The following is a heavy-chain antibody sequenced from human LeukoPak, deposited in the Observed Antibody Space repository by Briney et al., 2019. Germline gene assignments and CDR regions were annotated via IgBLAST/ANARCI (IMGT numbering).Heavy chain of an antibody. CDR2: IYTSGST. J-gene: IGHJ4*02. Sequence: PSETLSLTCTVSGGSISSYYWSWIRQPAGKGLEWIGRIYTSGSTNYNPSLKSRVTMSVDTSKNQFSLKLSSVTAADTAVYYCARDRSLSEAGTGGFDYWGQGTLVTVSS. D-gene: IGHD6-19*01. V-gene: IGHV4-4*07. CDR3: ARDRSLSEAGTGGFDY. CDR1: GGSISSYY.